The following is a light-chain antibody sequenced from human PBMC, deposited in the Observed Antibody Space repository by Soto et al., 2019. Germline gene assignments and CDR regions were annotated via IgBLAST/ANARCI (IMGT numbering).Light chain of an antibody. CDR3: SSYTTCTTYV. J-gene: IGLJ1*01. V-gene: IGLV2-14*01. Sequence: QSALTQPASVSGSPGQSITISCTGTSSDVGRYNYVSWYQHHPGKAPRLMIYDVSNRPSGVSNRFSGSKSGNTASLTISGLQAEDEADYYCSSYTTCTTYVFGTGTKLTVL. CDR2: DVS. CDR1: SSDVGRYNY.